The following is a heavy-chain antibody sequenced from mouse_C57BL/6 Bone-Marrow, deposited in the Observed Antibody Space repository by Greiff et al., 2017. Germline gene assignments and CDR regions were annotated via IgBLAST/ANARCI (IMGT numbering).Heavy chain of an antibody. D-gene: IGHD2-3*01. V-gene: IGHV1-81*01. CDR1: GYTFTSYG. CDR2: IYPRSGNT. J-gene: IGHJ4*01. CDR3: ARLYDGYYGAMDY. Sequence: QVQLQQSGAELARPGASVKLSCKASGYTFTSYGISWVKQRTGQGLEWIGEIYPRSGNTYYNEKFKGKATLTADTSSSTAYMELRSLTSEDSAVYFCARLYDGYYGAMDYWGQGTSVTVSS.